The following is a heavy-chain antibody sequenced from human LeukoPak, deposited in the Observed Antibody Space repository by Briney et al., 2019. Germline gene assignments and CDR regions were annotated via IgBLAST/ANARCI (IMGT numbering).Heavy chain of an antibody. V-gene: IGHV3-23*01. CDR1: GFTFSSYA. CDR3: AKARYCSGGSCYSDY. Sequence: GPLRLSCAASGFTFSSYAMSWVRQAPGKGLEWVSAISGSGGSTYYADSVKGRFTISRDNSKNTLYLQMNSLRAEDTAVYYCAKARYCSGGSCYSDYWGQGTLVTVSS. J-gene: IGHJ4*02. D-gene: IGHD2-15*01. CDR2: ISGSGGST.